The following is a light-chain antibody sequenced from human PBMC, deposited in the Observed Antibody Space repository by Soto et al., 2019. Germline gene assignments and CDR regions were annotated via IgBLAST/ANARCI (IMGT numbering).Light chain of an antibody. CDR3: QQYNNWPLYT. V-gene: IGKV3-15*01. Sequence: EIVMTQSPATLSVSPGERATLSCRASQSVSSNLAWYQQKPGPAPRLLISGASTRATGIPARFSGSGSGTEFPLTISSLQSEDFAVYYCQQYNNWPLYTFGQGTKLEIK. CDR1: QSVSSN. CDR2: GAS. J-gene: IGKJ2*01.